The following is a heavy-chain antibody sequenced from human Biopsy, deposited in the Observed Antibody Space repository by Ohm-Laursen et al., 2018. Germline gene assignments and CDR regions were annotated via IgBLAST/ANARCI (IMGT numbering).Heavy chain of an antibody. V-gene: IGHV4-34*01. CDR1: GGSFSGYY. D-gene: IGHD3-16*01. CDR2: INHRGST. Sequence: SETLSLTCAVYGGSFSGYYWSWIRQPPGKGLEWIGEINHRGSTNYNPSLKSRVTISVDTSKNQFSLKLRSVTAADTAVYYCARAVDYYDPYYYYGLDVWGQGTTVTVS. J-gene: IGHJ6*02. CDR3: ARAVDYYDPYYYYGLDV.